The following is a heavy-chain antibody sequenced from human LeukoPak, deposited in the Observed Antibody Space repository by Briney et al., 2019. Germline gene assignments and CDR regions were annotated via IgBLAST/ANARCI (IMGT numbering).Heavy chain of an antibody. V-gene: IGHV3-23*01. CDR2: ISAAGLAT. CDR1: GFTFSSDA. J-gene: IGHJ4*02. CDR3: ARRFCIGGNCYIDY. Sequence: GGSLRLSCAASGFTFSSDAMSWVRQAPGKGLEWVSAISAAGLATYYGDSVKGRFAISRDNFNNTLYLQMNSLRAEDTAVYYCARRFCIGGNCYIDYWGQGTLVTVSS. D-gene: IGHD2-15*01.